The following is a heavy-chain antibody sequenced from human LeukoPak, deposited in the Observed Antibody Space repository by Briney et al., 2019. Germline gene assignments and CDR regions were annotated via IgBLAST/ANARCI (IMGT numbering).Heavy chain of an antibody. CDR3: ARGGGFSYDILTGSQPPDY. CDR1: GYTFTSYY. J-gene: IGHJ4*02. Sequence: EASVKVSCKASGYTFTSYYMHWVRQAPGQGLEWMGWINPNSGGTNYAQKFQGRVTMTRDTSISTAYMELSRLRSDDTAVYYCARGGGFSYDILTGSQPPDYWGQGTLVTVSS. V-gene: IGHV1-2*02. CDR2: INPNSGGT. D-gene: IGHD3-9*01.